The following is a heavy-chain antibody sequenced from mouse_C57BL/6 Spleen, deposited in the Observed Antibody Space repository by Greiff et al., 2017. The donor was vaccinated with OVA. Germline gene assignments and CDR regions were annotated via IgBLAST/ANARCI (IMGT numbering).Heavy chain of an antibody. CDR2: IDPETGGT. V-gene: IGHV1-15*01. Sequence: QVQLQQSGAELVRPGASVTLSCKASGYTFTDYEMHWVKQTPVHGLEWIGAIDPETGGTAYNQKFKGKAILTADKSSSTAYMELRSLTSEDSAVYYCTREDYGSSWYYFDYWGQGTTLTVSS. CDR1: GYTFTDYE. J-gene: IGHJ2*01. CDR3: TREDYGSSWYYFDY. D-gene: IGHD1-1*01.